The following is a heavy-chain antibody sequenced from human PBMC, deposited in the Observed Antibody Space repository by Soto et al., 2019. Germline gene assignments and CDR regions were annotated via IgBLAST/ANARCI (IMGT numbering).Heavy chain of an antibody. J-gene: IGHJ3*02. D-gene: IGHD3-3*01. CDR1: GFTFSDYY. Sequence: QVQLVESGGGLVKPGGSLRLSCAASGFTFSDYYMSWIRQAPGKGLEWVSYISSSGSTIYYADSVKGRFTISRDNAKNSLYLQMNSLRAEDTAVHYCARDPRRFLEWPHDAFDIWGQGTMVTVSS. CDR2: ISSSGSTI. CDR3: ARDPRRFLEWPHDAFDI. V-gene: IGHV3-11*01.